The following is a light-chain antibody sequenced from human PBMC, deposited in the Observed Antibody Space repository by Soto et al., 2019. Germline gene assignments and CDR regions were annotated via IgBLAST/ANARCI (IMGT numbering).Light chain of an antibody. CDR3: CSYAGSNNFPYV. CDR1: SSDVGGYNY. Sequence: QSALAQPPSASGSPGQSVTISCTGTSSDVGGYNYVSWYQQHPGKAPKLMIYEVSKRPSGVPDRFSGSKSGNTASLTVSGLQAEDEADYYCCSYAGSNNFPYVFGNGTKVTVL. J-gene: IGLJ1*01. CDR2: EVS. V-gene: IGLV2-8*01.